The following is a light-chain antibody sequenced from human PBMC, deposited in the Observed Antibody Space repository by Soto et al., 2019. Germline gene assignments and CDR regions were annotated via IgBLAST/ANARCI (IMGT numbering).Light chain of an antibody. V-gene: IGLV2-14*03. J-gene: IGLJ2*01. CDR1: RSDVGGYDY. CDR3: SSYTDRSTVI. Sequence: QSVLTQPASVSGSPGQSISISCTGTRSDVGGYDYVSWYQGHPGKAPNLLIYGVTTRPAGVSYRFSGSKSGNTASLTISGLQADDEAYYYCSSYTDRSTVIFGGGTKLTVL. CDR2: GVT.